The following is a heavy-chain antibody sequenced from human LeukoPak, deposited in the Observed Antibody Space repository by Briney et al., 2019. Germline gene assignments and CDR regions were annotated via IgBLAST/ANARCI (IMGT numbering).Heavy chain of an antibody. CDR3: ARDGGYGDYSIDY. Sequence: ASVKVSCKASGYTFTGYYMHWVRQAPGQGLEWMGWINPNSGGTNYAQKFQGRVTMTRDTSISTAYMELSRLRSDDTAVYYCARDGGYGDYSIDYWGQGTLVTVSS. D-gene: IGHD4-17*01. J-gene: IGHJ4*02. CDR2: INPNSGGT. V-gene: IGHV1-2*02. CDR1: GYTFTGYY.